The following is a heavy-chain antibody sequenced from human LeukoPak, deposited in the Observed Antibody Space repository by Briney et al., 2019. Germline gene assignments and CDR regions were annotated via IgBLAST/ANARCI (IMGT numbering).Heavy chain of an antibody. CDR1: GFTFSSYV. D-gene: IGHD6-13*01. J-gene: IGHJ3*02. Sequence: PGGSLRLSCAASGFTFSSYVMHWVRQAPGKGLGWVAIISYDGSNEYYADSVKGRFTISRDNSKNTLYLQMNSLRAADTAVYHCVREASGGTKGVSGTFDIWGQGTLVTVSS. CDR2: ISYDGSNE. CDR3: VREASGGTKGVSGTFDI. V-gene: IGHV3-30*04.